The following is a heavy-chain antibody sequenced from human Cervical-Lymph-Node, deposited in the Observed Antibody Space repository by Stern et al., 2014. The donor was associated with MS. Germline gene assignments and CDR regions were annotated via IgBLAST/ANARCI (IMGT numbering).Heavy chain of an antibody. CDR3: ARIGGRYGPILYDMDV. CDR1: GFSFSAYD. D-gene: IGHD3-16*01. V-gene: IGHV3-13*01. J-gene: IGHJ6*02. CDR2: ITTTGDT. Sequence: EVQLVESGGDLVPPGESLRLSCEASGFSFSAYDMHWVRRGIGKGLEWVSGITTTGDTYYSGSVKGRFTISRENGRNSLYLQMNSLRAGDTAVYYCARIGGRYGPILYDMDVWGRGTTVVVSS.